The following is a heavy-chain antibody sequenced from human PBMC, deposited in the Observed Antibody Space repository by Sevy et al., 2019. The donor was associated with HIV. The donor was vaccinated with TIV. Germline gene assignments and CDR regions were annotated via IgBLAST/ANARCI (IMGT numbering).Heavy chain of an antibody. V-gene: IGHV3-21*01. J-gene: IGHJ4*02. CDR3: ARSYSSSWYILYYFEY. D-gene: IGHD6-13*01. CDR1: GFTFSSYN. CDR2: VFSSSSYI. Sequence: GGSLRLSCAASGFTFSSYNMNWVRQAPGKGLEWVSFVFSSSSYIYYADSVKGRFTISRDNAKNSLFLHMNTLRAEDTAVYYCARSYSSSWYILYYFEYWGQGTPVTVSS.